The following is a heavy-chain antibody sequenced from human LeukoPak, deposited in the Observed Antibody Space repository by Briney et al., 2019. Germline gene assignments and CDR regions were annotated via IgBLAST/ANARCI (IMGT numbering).Heavy chain of an antibody. V-gene: IGHV6-1*01. CDR3: ARAIRYNWNPSYFDY. D-gene: IGHD1-20*01. CDR1: GDSVSSNSAA. Sequence: SQTLSLTCATSGDSVSSNSAAWNWIRQSPSRGLEWLGRTYYRSKWYNDYAVSVKSRITINPDTSKNQFSLQLNSVTPEDTAVYYCARAIRYNWNPSYFDYWGQGTLVTVSS. J-gene: IGHJ4*02. CDR2: TYYRSKWYN.